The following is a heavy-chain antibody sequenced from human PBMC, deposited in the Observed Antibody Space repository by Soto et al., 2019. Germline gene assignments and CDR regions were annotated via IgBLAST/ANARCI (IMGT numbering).Heavy chain of an antibody. CDR1: GFTFSSYG. J-gene: IGHJ4*02. Sequence: AGGSLRLSCAASGFTFSSYGMHWVRQAPGKGLEWVAVISYDGSNKYYADSVKGRFTISRDNSKNTLYLQMNSLRAEDTAVWYFANNLGVVVPAAMAGGDYWGQGTLVTASS. CDR2: ISYDGSNK. D-gene: IGHD2-2*01. V-gene: IGHV3-30*18. CDR3: ANNLGVVVPAAMAGGDY.